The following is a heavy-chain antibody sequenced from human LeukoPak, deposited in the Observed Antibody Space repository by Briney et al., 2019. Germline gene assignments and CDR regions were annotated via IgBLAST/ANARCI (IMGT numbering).Heavy chain of an antibody. CDR2: INAGNGNT. Sequence: ASVKVSCKASGYTFTSYAMHWVRQAPGQRLEWMGWINAGNGNTKYSQEFQGRVTITRDTSASTAYMELSSLRSEDMAVYYCARGSSSSWYGLDYWGQGTLVTVSS. D-gene: IGHD6-13*01. CDR3: ARGSSSSWYGLDY. J-gene: IGHJ4*02. V-gene: IGHV1-3*03. CDR1: GYTFTSYA.